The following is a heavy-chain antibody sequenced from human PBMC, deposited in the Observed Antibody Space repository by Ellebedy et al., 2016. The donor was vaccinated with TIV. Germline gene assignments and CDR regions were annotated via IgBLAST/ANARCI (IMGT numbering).Heavy chain of an antibody. Sequence: GESLKISCAASGFSFSSYAISWVRQAPGKGLEWVSTISSTGTRTYYANSVEGRFIISRDNSKRTLYLQMNSLRAEDTAVYYCAKGRGGGSDSSAPRYYFDSWGLGTLVTVSS. CDR1: GFSFSSYA. CDR2: ISSTGTRT. J-gene: IGHJ4*02. D-gene: IGHD6-19*01. V-gene: IGHV3-23*01. CDR3: AKGRGGGSDSSAPRYYFDS.